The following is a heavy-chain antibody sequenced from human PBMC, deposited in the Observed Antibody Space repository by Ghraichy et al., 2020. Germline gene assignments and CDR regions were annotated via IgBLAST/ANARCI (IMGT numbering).Heavy chain of an antibody. CDR3: AKTPTELRLGEFSFGL. CDR1: GFTFSRNG. V-gene: IGHV3-30*18. D-gene: IGHD3-16*02. Sequence: GGSLRLSCAASGFTFSRNGMHWVRQAPGKGLEWVAVISYDGSNKYYADSVKGRFTISRDNSKNTLDLQMNSLRAEDTAVYYCAKTPTELRLGEFSFGLWGQGILVTVSS. J-gene: IGHJ4*02. CDR2: ISYDGSNK.